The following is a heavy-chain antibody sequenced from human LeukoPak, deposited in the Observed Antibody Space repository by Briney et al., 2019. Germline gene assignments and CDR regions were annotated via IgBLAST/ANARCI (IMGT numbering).Heavy chain of an antibody. Sequence: GGSLRLSCAASGFSFSIYSLNWVRQAPGKGLEWVSYISHTGSTMSYANSVKGRFTISRDNAKNSLYLQMNSLRVEDTAVYYCARALTTVTTRTLDYWGQGTLVTVSS. CDR2: ISHTGSTM. CDR3: ARALTTVTTRTLDY. V-gene: IGHV3-48*04. J-gene: IGHJ4*02. D-gene: IGHD4-17*01. CDR1: GFSFSIYS.